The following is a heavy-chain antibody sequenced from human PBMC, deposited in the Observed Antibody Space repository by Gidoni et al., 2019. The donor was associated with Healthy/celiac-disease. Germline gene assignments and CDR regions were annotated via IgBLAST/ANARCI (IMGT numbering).Heavy chain of an antibody. V-gene: IGHV3-23*01. D-gene: IGHD6-19*01. J-gene: IGHJ4*02. Sequence: VQLLESGGGLVQPGGSLSLSCAASGFPFSSYAMSWVRQAPGKGLEWVSAISGSGGSTYYADSVKGRFTISRDNSKNTLYLQMNSLRAEDTAVYYCAKGEQWLDAPGYWGQGTLVTVSS. CDR2: ISGSGGST. CDR3: AKGEQWLDAPGY. CDR1: GFPFSSYA.